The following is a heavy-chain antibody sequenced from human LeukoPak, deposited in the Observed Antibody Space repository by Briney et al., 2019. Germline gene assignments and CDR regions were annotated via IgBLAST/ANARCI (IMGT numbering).Heavy chain of an antibody. Sequence: PGRSLRLSCAASGFTFSSYGMHWVRQAPGKGLEWVAVISYDGGNKYYADSVKGRFTISRDNSKNTLYLQMNSLRAEDTAVYYCAKSGIAAAGTYFQHWGQGTLVTVSS. CDR2: ISYDGGNK. CDR3: AKSGIAAAGTYFQH. J-gene: IGHJ1*01. V-gene: IGHV3-30*18. CDR1: GFTFSSYG. D-gene: IGHD6-13*01.